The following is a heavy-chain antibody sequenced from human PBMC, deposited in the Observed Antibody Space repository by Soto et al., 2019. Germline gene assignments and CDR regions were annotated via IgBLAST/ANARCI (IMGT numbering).Heavy chain of an antibody. D-gene: IGHD2-2*01. CDR1: GGSIRSGGYY. J-gene: IGHJ6*02. CDR2: IYYSGST. CDR3: ARGEQAVVVPAATPDV. Sequence: SETLSLTCTVSGGSIRSGGYYWIWIRHHPGEGLEWIGYIYYSGSTYYNPSLKSRVTISVDTSKNQFSLKLSSVTAADTAVYYCARGEQAVVVPAATPDVWGQGTTVTVSS. V-gene: IGHV4-31*03.